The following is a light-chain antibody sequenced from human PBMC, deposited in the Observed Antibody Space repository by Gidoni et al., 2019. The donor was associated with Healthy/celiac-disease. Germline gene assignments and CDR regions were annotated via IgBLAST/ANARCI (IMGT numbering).Light chain of an antibody. V-gene: IGKV1-9*01. CDR1: QGISSY. Sequence: DIQLTQSPSFLSASVGDRVTITCRASQGISSYLAWYQQKPGKAPKLLIYAASTLQSGVPSRFSGSGSGTEFTLTLSSLQPEAFAPSYCPQLPRSPPIPFGPGPRLAIK. J-gene: IGKJ5*01. CDR2: AAS. CDR3: PQLPRSPPIP.